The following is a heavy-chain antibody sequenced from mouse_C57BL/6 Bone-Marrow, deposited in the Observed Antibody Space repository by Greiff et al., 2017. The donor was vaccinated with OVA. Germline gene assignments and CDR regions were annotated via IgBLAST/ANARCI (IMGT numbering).Heavy chain of an antibody. Sequence: QVQLQQPGAELVKPGASVKLSCKASGYTFTSYWMQWVKQRPGQGLEWIGEIDPSDSYTNYNQKFKGKATLTVDTSSSTAYMQLSSLTSEDSAVYYCAGGLRRYFDVWGTGTTVTVSS. CDR3: AGGLRRYFDV. J-gene: IGHJ1*03. V-gene: IGHV1-50*01. CDR1: GYTFTSYW. CDR2: IDPSDSYT. D-gene: IGHD2-4*01.